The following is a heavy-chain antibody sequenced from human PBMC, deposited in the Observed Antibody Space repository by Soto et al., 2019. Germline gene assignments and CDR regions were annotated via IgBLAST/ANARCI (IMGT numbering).Heavy chain of an antibody. J-gene: IGHJ4*02. CDR3: ARDDGSIAARRPPDY. CDR2: IWYDGSNK. V-gene: IGHV3-33*01. Sequence: GGSLRLSCAASGFTFSSYGMHWVRQAPGKGLEWVAVIWYDGSNKYYADSVKGRFTISRDNSKNTLYLQMNSLRAEDTAVYYCARDDGSIAARRPPDYWGQGTLVTVSS. D-gene: IGHD6-6*01. CDR1: GFTFSSYG.